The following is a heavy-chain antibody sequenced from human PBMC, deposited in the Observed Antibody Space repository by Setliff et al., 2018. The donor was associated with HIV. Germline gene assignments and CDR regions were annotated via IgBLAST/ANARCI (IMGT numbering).Heavy chain of an antibody. V-gene: IGHV4-38-2*02. J-gene: IGHJ4*01. Sequence: SETLSLTCAVSGYSISSGYYWGWIRQPPGRGLEWIGNIYHSGGTHYNPPLQGRISISIDTSKNQFSLTLTSVTAADTAMYYCARDQSDYNVLTGFGDFDYWGHGTLVTVSS. CDR2: IYHSGGT. CDR3: ARDQSDYNVLTGFGDFDY. D-gene: IGHD3-9*01. CDR1: GYSISSGYY.